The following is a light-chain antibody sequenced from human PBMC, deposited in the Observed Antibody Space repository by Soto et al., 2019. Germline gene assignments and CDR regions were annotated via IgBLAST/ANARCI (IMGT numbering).Light chain of an antibody. Sequence: QSVLTQPPPATETPGQRVFISCSGTSSNIGGTNYAYWYQQLPGAAPKLLLHSNNLRPSGVPDRISGSKSGTAATLAISRLGSEDEAVYYCASWDDRLGAVIFGGGTK. CDR2: SNN. J-gene: IGLJ2*01. V-gene: IGLV1-47*02. CDR3: ASWDDRLGAVI. CDR1: SSNIGGTNY.